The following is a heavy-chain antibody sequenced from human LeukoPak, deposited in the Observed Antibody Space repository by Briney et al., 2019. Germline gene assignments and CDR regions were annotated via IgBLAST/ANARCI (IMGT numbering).Heavy chain of an antibody. CDR3: ARDAAAVVPAAHNWFDP. V-gene: IGHV3-48*01. J-gene: IGHJ5*02. CDR2: ISSSSSTI. CDR1: GLTVSSNY. D-gene: IGHD2-2*01. Sequence: GGSLRLSCAASGLTVSSNYMSWVRQAPGKGLEWVSYISSSSSTIYYADSVKGRFTISRDNAKNSLYLQMNSLRAEDTAVYYCARDAAAVVPAAHNWFDPWGQGTLVTVSS.